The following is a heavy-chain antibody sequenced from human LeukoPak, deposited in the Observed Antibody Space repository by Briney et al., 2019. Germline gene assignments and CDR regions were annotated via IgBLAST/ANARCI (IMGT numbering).Heavy chain of an antibody. CDR2: IYTSGST. D-gene: IGHD2-15*01. CDR1: GGSISSYY. V-gene: IGHV4-4*07. Sequence: PSETLSLTSTVSGGSISSYYWSWIRQPAGKGLEWIGRIYTSGSTNYNPSLKSRVTMSVDTSKNQFSLKLSSVTAADTAVYYCARVSQAPAYCSGGSCYSYPLYYYYMDVWGKGTTVTVSS. J-gene: IGHJ6*03. CDR3: ARVSQAPAYCSGGSCYSYPLYYYYMDV.